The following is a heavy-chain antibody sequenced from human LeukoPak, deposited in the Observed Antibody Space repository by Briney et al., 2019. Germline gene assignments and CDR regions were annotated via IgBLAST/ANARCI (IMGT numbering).Heavy chain of an antibody. CDR2: ISAYNGNT. J-gene: IGHJ4*02. D-gene: IGHD1-1*01. V-gene: IGHV1-18*01. CDR3: ALWNDAIDYFDY. CDR1: GYTFTSYG. Sequence: GASVKVSCKASGYTFTSYGISWVRQAPGQGLEWMGWISAYNGNTNYAQKFQGRVTITTDESTSTAYMELSSLRSEDTAVYYCALWNDAIDYFDYWGQGTLVTVSS.